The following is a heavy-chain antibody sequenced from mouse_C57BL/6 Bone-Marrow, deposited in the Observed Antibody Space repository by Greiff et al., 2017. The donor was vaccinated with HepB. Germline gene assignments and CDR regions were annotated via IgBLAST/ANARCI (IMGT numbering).Heavy chain of an antibody. CDR1: GFTFSDYG. CDR3: ARSHYGSSPAWFAY. CDR2: ISNLAYSI. J-gene: IGHJ3*01. V-gene: IGHV5-15*04. D-gene: IGHD1-1*01. Sequence: EVKVEESGGGLVQPGGSLKLSCAASGFTFSDYGMAWVRQAPRKGPEWVAFISNLAYSIYYADTVTGRFTISRENAKNTLYLEMSSLRSEDTAMYYCARSHYGSSPAWFAYWGQGTLVTVSA.